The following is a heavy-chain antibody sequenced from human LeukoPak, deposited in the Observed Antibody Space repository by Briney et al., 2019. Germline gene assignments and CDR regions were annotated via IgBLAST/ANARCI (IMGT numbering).Heavy chain of an antibody. CDR3: ARDLGGSHAFDI. J-gene: IGHJ3*02. Sequence: SQTLSLTCAISGDSVSSNIAAWDWIRQSPSSGLEWLGRTYYRSKWYNDYAVSVKSRITINPDTSKNQSSLQLNSVTPEDTAVYYCARDLGGSHAFDIWGQGTMVTVSS. V-gene: IGHV6-1*01. CDR2: TYYRSKWYN. D-gene: IGHD3-16*01. CDR1: GDSVSSNIAA.